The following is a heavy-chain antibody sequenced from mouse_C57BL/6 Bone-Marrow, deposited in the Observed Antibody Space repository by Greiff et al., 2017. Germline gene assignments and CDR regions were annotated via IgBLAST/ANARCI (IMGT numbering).Heavy chain of an antibody. CDR2: LSKGGGST. D-gene: IGHD1-1*01. J-gene: IGHJ1*03. CDR1: GFTFSDYY. Sequence: EVKLMESGGGLVQPGGSLKLSCAASGFTFSDYYMYWVRQTPEKRLEWVAYLSKGGGSTYSPDHVKGRFTISRDNAKNTLYLQMSRLKSEDTAIDYCAREGITTVVAHCDFDVWGTGTTVTVSS. CDR3: AREGITTVVAHCDFDV. V-gene: IGHV5-12*01.